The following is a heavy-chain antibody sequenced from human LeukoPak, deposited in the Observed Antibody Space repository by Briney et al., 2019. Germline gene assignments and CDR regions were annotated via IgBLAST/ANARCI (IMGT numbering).Heavy chain of an antibody. J-gene: IGHJ4*02. CDR3: ARSDSSGYYPDY. CDR1: GGSLSSGGYS. V-gene: IGHV4-30-2*01. Sequence: SETLSLTCAVSGGSLSSGGYSWSWIRQPLGKGLEWIGYIYHSGSTYYNPSLKSRVTISVDRSKNQFSLKLSSVTAADTAVYYCARSDSSGYYPDYWGQGTLVTVSS. CDR2: IYHSGST. D-gene: IGHD3-22*01.